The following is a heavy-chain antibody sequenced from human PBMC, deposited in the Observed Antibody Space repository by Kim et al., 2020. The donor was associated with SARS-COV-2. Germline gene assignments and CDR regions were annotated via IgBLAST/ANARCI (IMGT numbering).Heavy chain of an antibody. Sequence: ASVKVSCKASGYTFTSYYMHWVRQAPGQGLEWMGIINPSGGSTSYAQKFQGRVTMTRDTSTSTVYMELSSLRSEDTAVYYCARDQGWAEPGFLEWSTNWFDPWGQGTLVTVSS. CDR2: INPSGGST. CDR1: GYTFTSYY. J-gene: IGHJ5*02. CDR3: ARDQGWAEPGFLEWSTNWFDP. D-gene: IGHD3-3*01. V-gene: IGHV1-46*01.